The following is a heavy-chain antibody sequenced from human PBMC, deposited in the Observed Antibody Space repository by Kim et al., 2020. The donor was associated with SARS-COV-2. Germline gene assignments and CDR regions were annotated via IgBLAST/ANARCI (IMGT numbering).Heavy chain of an antibody. CDR2: ISYDGSNK. CDR3: ARESSSWDLYFDY. Sequence: GGSLRLSCAASGFTFSSYAMHWVRQAPGKGLEWVAVISYDGSNKYYADSVKGRFTISRDNSKNTLYLQMNSLRAEDTAVYYCARESSSWDLYFDYWGQGTLVTVSS. J-gene: IGHJ4*02. V-gene: IGHV3-30*04. CDR1: GFTFSSYA. D-gene: IGHD6-13*01.